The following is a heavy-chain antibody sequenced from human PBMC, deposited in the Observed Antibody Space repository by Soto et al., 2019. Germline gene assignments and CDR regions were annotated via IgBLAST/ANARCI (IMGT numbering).Heavy chain of an antibody. Sequence: GVLRLSCAASGLTFSSNAMSWVRQAPGKGLEWVSGISDSGGSTYYADSVKGRFTISRDNSKNTLYLQMNSLRAEDAAVYYCAKDESRVVVPDNWFDSWGQGTLVTVSS. J-gene: IGHJ5*01. CDR1: GLTFSSNA. CDR3: AKDESRVVVPDNWFDS. V-gene: IGHV3-23*01. CDR2: ISDSGGST. D-gene: IGHD3-22*01.